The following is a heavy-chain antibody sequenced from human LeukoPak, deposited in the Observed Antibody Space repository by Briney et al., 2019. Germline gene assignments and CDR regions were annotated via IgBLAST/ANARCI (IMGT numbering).Heavy chain of an antibody. J-gene: IGHJ4*02. CDR1: GFTFSSYS. CDR2: ISSSSSYI. D-gene: IGHD6-13*01. V-gene: IGHV3-21*01. Sequence: GGSLRLSCAASGFTFSSYSMNWVHQAPGKGLEWVSSISSSSSYIYYADSVKGRFTISRDNAKNSLYLQMNSLRAEDTAVYYCARDGTAAEDYWGQGTLVTVSS. CDR3: ARDGTAAEDY.